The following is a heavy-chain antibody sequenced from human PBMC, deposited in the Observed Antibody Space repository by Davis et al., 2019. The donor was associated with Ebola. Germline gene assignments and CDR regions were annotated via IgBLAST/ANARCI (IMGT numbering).Heavy chain of an antibody. Sequence: SVKVSCKASGGTFSSYAISWVRQAPGQGLEWMGRIIPILGIANYAQKFQGRVTITANKSTSTAYMELSSLRSEDTAVYYCARALGYYDSSGYYYDYYYGMDVWGQGTTVTVSS. J-gene: IGHJ6*02. CDR1: GGTFSSYA. CDR3: ARALGYYDSSGYYYDYYYGMDV. CDR2: IIPILGIA. V-gene: IGHV1-69*04. D-gene: IGHD3-22*01.